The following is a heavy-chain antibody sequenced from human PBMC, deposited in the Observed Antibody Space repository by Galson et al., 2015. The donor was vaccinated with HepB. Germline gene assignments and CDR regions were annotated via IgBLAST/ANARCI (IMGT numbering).Heavy chain of an antibody. Sequence: SLRLSCAASGFTFSSYWMSWVRQAPGKGLEWVANIKQDGSEKYYVDSVKGRFTISRDNAKNSLYLQMNSLRAEDTAVYYCARERGGYEFRWGYYYYSMDVWGQGTTVTVSS. V-gene: IGHV3-7*03. J-gene: IGHJ6*02. CDR3: ARERGGYEFRWGYYYYSMDV. D-gene: IGHD5-12*01. CDR1: GFTFSSYW. CDR2: IKQDGSEK.